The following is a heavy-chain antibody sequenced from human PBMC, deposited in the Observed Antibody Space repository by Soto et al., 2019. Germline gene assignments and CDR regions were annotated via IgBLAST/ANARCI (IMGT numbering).Heavy chain of an antibody. J-gene: IGHJ6*02. CDR1: GFTFSSYA. D-gene: IGHD6-6*01. V-gene: IGHV3-21*06. CDR3: ARVHLVRTSSYYCGMDV. CDR2: ISGSGKDT. Sequence: PVGSVRLSCAASGFTFSSYAMSWVRQAPGKGLEWVASISGSGKDTFYRDSVKGRFTISRDNAESSLVLQMNSLTVDDTAVYHCARVHLVRTSSYYCGMDVWGPGTTVTVSS.